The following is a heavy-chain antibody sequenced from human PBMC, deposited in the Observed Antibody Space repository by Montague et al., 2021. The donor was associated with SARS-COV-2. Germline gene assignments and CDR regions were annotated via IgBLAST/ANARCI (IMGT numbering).Heavy chain of an antibody. D-gene: IGHD6-13*01. Sequence: SETLSLTCAVYGGSFSGYYWSWIRQPPGKGLEWIGEINHSGSTNYNPSLKSRVTISVDTSKNQFSLKLSSVTAADTAVYYCTRGDLRYSSSWYLDYWGQGTPVTVSS. CDR2: INHSGST. CDR3: TRGDLRYSSSWYLDY. V-gene: IGHV4-34*01. J-gene: IGHJ4*02. CDR1: GGSFSGYY.